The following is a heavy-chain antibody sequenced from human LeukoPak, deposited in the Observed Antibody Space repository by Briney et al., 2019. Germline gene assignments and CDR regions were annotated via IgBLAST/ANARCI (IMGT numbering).Heavy chain of an antibody. Sequence: PSETLSLTCAVYGGSFSGYYWSWIRQPPGKGLEWIGEINHSGSTNYNPSLKSRVTISVDTSKNQFSLKLSSVTAADTAVYYCARGGIAARPRSELQNQGGWFDPWGQGTLVTVSS. D-gene: IGHD6-6*01. CDR3: ARGGIAARPRSELQNQGGWFDP. CDR1: GGSFSGYY. J-gene: IGHJ5*02. V-gene: IGHV4-34*01. CDR2: INHSGST.